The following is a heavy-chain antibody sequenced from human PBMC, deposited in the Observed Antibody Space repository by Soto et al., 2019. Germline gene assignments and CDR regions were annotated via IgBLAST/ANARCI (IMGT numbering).Heavy chain of an antibody. CDR2: ISSSSSTI. CDR3: ARDLRNMMTSRNPSLDV. D-gene: IGHD3-16*01. V-gene: IGHV3-48*02. CDR1: GFIFSSYS. Sequence: GGSLRLSCAASGFIFSSYSMNWVRQAPGKGLEGVSYISSSSSTIYYADSVKGRFTISRDNAKNSLYLQMNSLRDEDTAVYYCARDLRNMMTSRNPSLDVWGQGTTVTAP. J-gene: IGHJ6*02.